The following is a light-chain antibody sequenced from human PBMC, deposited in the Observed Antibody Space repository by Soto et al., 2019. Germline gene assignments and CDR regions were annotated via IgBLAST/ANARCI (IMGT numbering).Light chain of an antibody. CDR3: CSYAGSSTHVV. CDR1: SSDVGSYNF. V-gene: IGLV2-23*01. Sequence: QSVLTQPASVSGSPGQSITISCTGTSSDVGSYNFVSWYQQHPGKAPKLMIYEGSKRPSGVSNRFSGSKSGNTASLTISGLQAEDEADYYCCSYAGSSTHVVFGGGTKLTVL. CDR2: EGS. J-gene: IGLJ2*01.